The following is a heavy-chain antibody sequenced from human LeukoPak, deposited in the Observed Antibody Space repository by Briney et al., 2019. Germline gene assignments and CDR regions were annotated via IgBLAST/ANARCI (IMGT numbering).Heavy chain of an antibody. CDR3: ARTYGSSGSVPPDYFDY. Sequence: ASVKVSCKASGGTFSSYAISWVRQAPGQGLEWMGGIIPIFGTANYAQKFQGRVTITADESTSTAYMELSSLRSEDTAVYYCARTYGSSGSVPPDYFDYWGQGTLVTVSS. J-gene: IGHJ4*02. CDR2: IIPIFGTA. D-gene: IGHD3-22*01. CDR1: GGTFSSYA. V-gene: IGHV1-69*01.